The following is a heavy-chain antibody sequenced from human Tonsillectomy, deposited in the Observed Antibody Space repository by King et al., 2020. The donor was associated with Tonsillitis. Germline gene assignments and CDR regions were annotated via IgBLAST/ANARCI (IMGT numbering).Heavy chain of an antibody. CDR3: AREVAAAGRSLDY. V-gene: IGHV3-74*01. J-gene: IGHJ4*02. D-gene: IGHD6-13*01. CDR2: INSDVSST. Sequence: VQLVESGGGLVQPGGSLRLSCAVSGFTFSRHWMHWVRQAPGTGLVWVSRINSDVSSTTYADSVKGRFTISRDNAKNTLYLQMNSLRAEDTAVYYCAREVAAAGRSLDYWGQGTLVTVSS. CDR1: GFTFSRHW.